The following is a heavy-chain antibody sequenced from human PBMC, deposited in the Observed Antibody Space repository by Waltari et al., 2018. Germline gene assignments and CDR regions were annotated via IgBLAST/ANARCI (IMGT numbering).Heavy chain of an antibody. CDR1: GFTFSSYA. CDR3: AKDRKDSSGYYPGAFDI. V-gene: IGHV3-23*04. D-gene: IGHD3-22*01. Sequence: EVQLVESGGGLVQPGGSLRLSCAASGFTFSSYAMCWVRQAPGKGLEWVSAISGSGGSTYYADSVKGRFTISRDNSKNTLYLQMNSLRAEDTAVYYCAKDRKDSSGYYPGAFDIWGQGTMVTVSS. CDR2: ISGSGGST. J-gene: IGHJ3*02.